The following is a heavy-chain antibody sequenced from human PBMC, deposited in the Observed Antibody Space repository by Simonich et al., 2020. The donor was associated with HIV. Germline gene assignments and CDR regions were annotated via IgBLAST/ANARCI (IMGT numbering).Heavy chain of an antibody. J-gene: IGHJ5*02. CDR1: GGSFINYY. D-gene: IGHD2-2*01. CDR3: ARHMCSAISCFEGYNWFDP. Sequence: QVQLQQWGAGLLKPSETLSLTCAGYGGSFINYYWSWIRQPPGKGRERIGEINHSESTKSNASLKSRVTISGDTSKNQFSLKLTSVTAADTAVYYCARHMCSAISCFEGYNWFDPWGQGNLVTVSS. CDR2: INHSEST. V-gene: IGHV4-34*01.